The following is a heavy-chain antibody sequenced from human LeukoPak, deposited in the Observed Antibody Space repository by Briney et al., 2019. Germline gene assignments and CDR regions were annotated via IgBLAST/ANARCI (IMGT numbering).Heavy chain of an antibody. D-gene: IGHD2-2*01. CDR2: INPSGGST. CDR1: VYTFTSYY. Sequence: ASVKVSCKASVYTFTSYYMHCVRQAPGQGLECMGIINPSGGSTSYAQKLQGRVTMTRDTPTSTVYMELRSLRSEDTAVSYCARGAVGYCSSTSCYPQDYWGQGTLVTVSS. CDR3: ARGAVGYCSSTSCYPQDY. J-gene: IGHJ4*02. V-gene: IGHV1-46*01.